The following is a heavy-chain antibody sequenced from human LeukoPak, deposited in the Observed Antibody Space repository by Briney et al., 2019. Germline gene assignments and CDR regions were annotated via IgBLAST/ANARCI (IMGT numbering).Heavy chain of an antibody. D-gene: IGHD6-19*01. Sequence: GGSLRLSCAASGFTFSKYAMTWVRQAAGKGLEWVSAISGSGGSTYYADSVKGRFTISRDSSKNTLYLQMNSLRAEDTAVYYCAKAARSSSGWSDYWGQGTLVTVSS. J-gene: IGHJ4*02. CDR1: GFTFSKYA. CDR3: AKAARSSSGWSDY. CDR2: ISGSGGST. V-gene: IGHV3-23*01.